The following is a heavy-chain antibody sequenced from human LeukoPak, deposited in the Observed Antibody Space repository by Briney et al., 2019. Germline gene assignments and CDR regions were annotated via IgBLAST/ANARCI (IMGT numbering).Heavy chain of an antibody. V-gene: IGHV3-30*02. D-gene: IGHD4-17*01. CDR3: AKDATGTLTGSDY. J-gene: IGHJ4*02. CDR1: GLRFRNYG. Sequence: GGSLRLSCVVSGLRFRNYGMHWVRQAPGKGLEWVAVIYYDGSNQYYADSVKGRFTVSRDNAKNTLYLQMDSLRAEDTALYYCAKDATGTLTGSDYWGQGTLVTVSS. CDR2: IYYDGSNQ.